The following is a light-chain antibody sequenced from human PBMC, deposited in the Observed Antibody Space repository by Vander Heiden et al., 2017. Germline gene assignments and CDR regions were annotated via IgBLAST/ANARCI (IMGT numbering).Light chain of an antibody. V-gene: IGLV1-40*01. CDR3: QSYDNSLSGFWV. Sequence: QSVLTQPPSVSGAPGQRVTISCTGSSSNIGARYDVHWYQQLPGTAPKLLIYGNNNRPSGVPDRFSGSKSGTSASLAITGLQAEDEADYYCQSYDNSLSGFWVFGGGTKLTGL. CDR2: GNN. J-gene: IGLJ3*02. CDR1: SSNIGARYD.